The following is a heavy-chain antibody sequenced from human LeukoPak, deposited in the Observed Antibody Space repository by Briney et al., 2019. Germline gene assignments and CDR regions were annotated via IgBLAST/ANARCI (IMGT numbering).Heavy chain of an antibody. D-gene: IGHD6-19*01. CDR1: GFTFSTYS. CDR3: AKDLYPGIAVAAPRFNDY. CDR2: ISSGSTYI. Sequence: GGSLRLSCAASGFTFSTYSMNWVRQAPGKGLEWVSSISSGSTYIKYADSVKGRFTTSRDDAKSSLFLQMISLRADDTAVYYCAKDLYPGIAVAAPRFNDYWGQGTLVTVSS. J-gene: IGHJ4*02. V-gene: IGHV3-21*04.